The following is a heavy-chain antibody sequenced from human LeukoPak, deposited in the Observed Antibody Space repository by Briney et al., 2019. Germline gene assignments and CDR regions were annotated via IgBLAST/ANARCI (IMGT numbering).Heavy chain of an antibody. CDR1: GFTFSDYY. Sequence: GGSLRLSCAASGFTFSDYYMSWLRQAPGKGLEWVSYISSSGSNIYYADSVKGRFTISRDNAKNSLYLQMHSLRAEDTAVYYCASGWLSYDYVWGSYITKWGQGTLVTVSS. D-gene: IGHD3-16*01. J-gene: IGHJ4*02. CDR3: ASGWLSYDYVWGSYITK. V-gene: IGHV3-11*04. CDR2: ISSSGSNI.